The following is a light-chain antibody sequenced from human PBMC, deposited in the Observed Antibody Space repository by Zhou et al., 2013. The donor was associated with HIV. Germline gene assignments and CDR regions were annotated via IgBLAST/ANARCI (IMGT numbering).Light chain of an antibody. J-gene: IGKJ2*03. V-gene: IGKV1-5*03. Sequence: DIQLTQSPSTLSASVGGRVTITCRASQYITTWLAWYQHKPGKAPKLLIYKASSLESGVPSRFSGSGSGTEFTLTISSLQPDDFATYYCQQYNSYSRSFGQGTKLEIK. CDR1: QYITTW. CDR3: QQYNSYSRS. CDR2: KAS.